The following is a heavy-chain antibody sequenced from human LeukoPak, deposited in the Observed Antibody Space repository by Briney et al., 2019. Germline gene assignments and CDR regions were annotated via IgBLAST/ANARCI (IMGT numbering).Heavy chain of an antibody. J-gene: IGHJ4*02. Sequence: GGSLRLSCAASGFTFSSYSMNWVRQAPGKGLEWVSSISSSSSYIYYADSVKGRFTISRDNAKNSLYLQMNSLRAEDTAVYYCAREEAVAGLEYFGYWGQGTLVTVSS. D-gene: IGHD6-19*01. CDR2: ISSSSSYI. V-gene: IGHV3-21*01. CDR1: GFTFSSYS. CDR3: AREEAVAGLEYFGY.